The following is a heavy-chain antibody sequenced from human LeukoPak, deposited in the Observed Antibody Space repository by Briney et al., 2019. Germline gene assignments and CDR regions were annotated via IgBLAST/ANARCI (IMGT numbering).Heavy chain of an antibody. Sequence: PGGSLRLSCAASGFTFSSYNMNWVRQAPGKGLEWVSSITSGSSYIYYADSVKGRFTISRDNAKNSLYLQMNSLRAEDTAVYYCAGVAYVDTAMVRYYYMDVWGKGTTVTVSS. CDR3: AGVAYVDTAMVRYYYMDV. V-gene: IGHV3-21*04. CDR1: GFTFSSYN. J-gene: IGHJ6*03. CDR2: ITSGSSYI. D-gene: IGHD5-18*01.